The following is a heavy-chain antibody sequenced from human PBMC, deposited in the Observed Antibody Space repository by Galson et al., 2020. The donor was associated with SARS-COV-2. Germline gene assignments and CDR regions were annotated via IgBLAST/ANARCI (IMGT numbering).Heavy chain of an antibody. D-gene: IGHD3-22*01. Sequence: SGPTLVKPTQTFTLTCTFSGFSLTTSGVGVGWIRQPPGKALEWLALIYWNDDKRYSPSLKSRLTITKDTSNNQVVLIMPNMDPVDTATYYCAHVPKQYDSSGSGDAFDIWGQGTMVTVSS. V-gene: IGHV2-5*01. CDR2: IYWNDDK. CDR3: AHVPKQYDSSGSGDAFDI. CDR1: GFSLTTSGVG. J-gene: IGHJ3*02.